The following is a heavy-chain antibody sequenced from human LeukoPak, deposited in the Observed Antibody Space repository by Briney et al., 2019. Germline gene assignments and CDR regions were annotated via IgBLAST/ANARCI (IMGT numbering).Heavy chain of an antibody. CDR1: GFTFSSYV. V-gene: IGHV3-23*01. D-gene: IGHD6-19*01. CDR2: ISGSGGNT. J-gene: IGHJ4*02. Sequence: GGSLRLSCAASGFTFSSYVMSWVRQAPGKGLEWVSAISGSGGNTYYADSVKGRFTISRDNSKNTLYLQMNSLKTEDTAVYYCTTSSGWFMFFNYWGQGTLVTVSS. CDR3: TTSSGWFMFFNY.